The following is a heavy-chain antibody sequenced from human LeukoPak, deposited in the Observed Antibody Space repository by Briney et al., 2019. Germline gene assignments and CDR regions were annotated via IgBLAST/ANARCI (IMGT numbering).Heavy chain of an antibody. J-gene: IGHJ3*02. CDR2: ISSSSYI. CDR1: GFTFSSYS. Sequence: GGSLKLSCAASGFTFSSYSMNWVRQAPGKGLEWVSSISSSSYIYYADSVKGRFTISRDNAKNSLYLQMNSLRAEDTAVYYCARNGGLVGATDAFDIWGQGTMVTVSS. D-gene: IGHD1-26*01. V-gene: IGHV3-21*01. CDR3: ARNGGLVGATDAFDI.